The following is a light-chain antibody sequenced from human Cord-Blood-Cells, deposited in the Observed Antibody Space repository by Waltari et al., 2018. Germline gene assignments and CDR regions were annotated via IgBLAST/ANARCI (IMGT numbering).Light chain of an antibody. CDR1: SRDVGSYNL. Sequence: QSALTQPASVSGSPGPPITISYTGTSRDVGSYNLVSWYQPHPGKAPKLMISEGSTRRSGVSKRFSGSKSGNTGSLTSSGLQAEDEADYYCCAYAGSSTWVFGGGTKLTVL. CDR3: CAYAGSSTWV. J-gene: IGLJ3*02. V-gene: IGLV2-23*01. CDR2: EGS.